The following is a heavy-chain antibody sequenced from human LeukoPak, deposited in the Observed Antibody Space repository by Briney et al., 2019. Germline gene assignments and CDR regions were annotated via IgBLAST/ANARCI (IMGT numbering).Heavy chain of an antibody. CDR1: GGTFSSYA. Sequence: GSSVKFSCKASGGTFSSYAISWVRQAPGQGLEWMGRIIPILGIANYAQKFQGRVTITADKSTSTAYMELSSLRSEDTAVYYCARVREAYGMDVWGQGTTVTVSS. CDR2: IIPILGIA. CDR3: ARVREAYGMDV. V-gene: IGHV1-69*04. D-gene: IGHD5-24*01. J-gene: IGHJ6*02.